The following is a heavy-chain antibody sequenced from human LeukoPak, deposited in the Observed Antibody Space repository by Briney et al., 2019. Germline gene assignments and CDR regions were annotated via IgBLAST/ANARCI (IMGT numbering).Heavy chain of an antibody. CDR2: IKEDGSEK. Sequence: GGSLRLSCAASGFTFSSYSMNWVRQAPGKGLEWVANIKEDGSEKYYVGSVKGRFTISRDNAKNSLYLQMNSLRAEDTAVYYCARDEYNWNVDAFDIWGQGTVVTVSS. CDR3: ARDEYNWNVDAFDI. J-gene: IGHJ3*02. D-gene: IGHD1-20*01. V-gene: IGHV3-7*01. CDR1: GFTFSSYS.